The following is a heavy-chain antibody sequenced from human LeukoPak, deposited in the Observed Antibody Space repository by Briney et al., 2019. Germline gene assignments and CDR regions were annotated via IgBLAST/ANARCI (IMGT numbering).Heavy chain of an antibody. J-gene: IGHJ4*02. D-gene: IGHD2-8*01. V-gene: IGHV3-23*01. Sequence: GGSLRLSCAASGFTFSSYAMSWVRQAPGKGLEWVSAISGSGGSTYYADSVKGRFTISRDNSKNTLYLQMNSLRAEDTAVYYCARHQLYCTNGVRSFDYWGQGTLVTVSS. CDR2: ISGSGGST. CDR1: GFTFSSYA. CDR3: ARHQLYCTNGVRSFDY.